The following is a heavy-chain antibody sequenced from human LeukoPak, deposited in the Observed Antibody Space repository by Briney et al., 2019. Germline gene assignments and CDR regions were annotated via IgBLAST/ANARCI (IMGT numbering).Heavy chain of an antibody. CDR1: GGSISSYY. CDR2: IYYSGST. Sequence: SETLSLTCTVSGGSISSYYWSWIRQPPGKGPEWIGYIYYSGSTKSNPSLKSRVTMSVDTSKNQFSLKLSSVTAADTAVYYCARGRRYYAYWGQGTLVTVSS. D-gene: IGHD3-3*01. V-gene: IGHV4-59*12. CDR3: ARGRRYYAY. J-gene: IGHJ4*02.